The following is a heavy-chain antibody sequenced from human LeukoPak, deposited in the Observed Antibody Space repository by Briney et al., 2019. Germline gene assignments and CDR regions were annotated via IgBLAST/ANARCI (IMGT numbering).Heavy chain of an antibody. CDR2: INPSSGDT. D-gene: IGHD3-22*01. V-gene: IGHV1-2*02. Sequence: GASVKVSCKASGYTFSDHYVHWVRQAPGQGLEWMGWINPSSGDTSYAQRFQGRVTLTRDTSISTVYMELTGLRSDDTAMYYCARSFSPNYYDLLDYWGQGTLVTVSS. CDR1: GYTFSDHY. J-gene: IGHJ4*02. CDR3: ARSFSPNYYDLLDY.